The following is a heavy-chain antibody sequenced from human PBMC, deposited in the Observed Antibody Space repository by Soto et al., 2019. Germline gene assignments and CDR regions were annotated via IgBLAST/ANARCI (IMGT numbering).Heavy chain of an antibody. Sequence: GESLKISCQGSGNSFTNYWIGWVRQMPGKGLEWMGIIYPSDSDTRYSPSFQGQVTISADKSISTAYLQLSSLKASDTAMYYCARLGPRGASYFFDYWGQGTLVTVSS. CDR2: IYPSDSDT. CDR3: ARLGPRGASYFFDY. V-gene: IGHV5-51*01. D-gene: IGHD3-10*01. CDR1: GNSFTNYW. J-gene: IGHJ4*02.